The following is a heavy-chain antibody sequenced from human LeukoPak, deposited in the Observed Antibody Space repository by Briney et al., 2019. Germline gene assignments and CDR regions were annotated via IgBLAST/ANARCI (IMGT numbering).Heavy chain of an antibody. CDR2: INPSDGGT. CDR1: GYTFTDYY. V-gene: IGHV1-2*02. D-gene: IGHD3-10*01. Sequence: GASLKVSCKASGYTFTDYYFHWVRQAPPQRLEWMEWINPSDGGTNYAQNFQGRVTMNRDTSISTVYMELTRLRSDDTAVYYCARKYKWLQWFGEGCFDPWGQGTLVIASS. CDR3: ARKYKWLQWFGEGCFDP. J-gene: IGHJ5*02.